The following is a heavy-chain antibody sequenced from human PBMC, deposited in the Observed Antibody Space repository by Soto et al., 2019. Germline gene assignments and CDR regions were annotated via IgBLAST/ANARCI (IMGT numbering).Heavy chain of an antibody. V-gene: IGHV4-34*01. CDR2: INHSGST. CDR3: ARSSVGYCSGGSCYRLVGYYYYYGMDV. D-gene: IGHD2-15*01. J-gene: IGHJ6*02. Sequence: KGLEWIGEINHSGSTNYNPSLKSRVTISVDTSKNQFSLKLSSVTAADTAVYYCARSSVGYCSGGSCYRLVGYYYYYGMDVWGQGTTVTVSS.